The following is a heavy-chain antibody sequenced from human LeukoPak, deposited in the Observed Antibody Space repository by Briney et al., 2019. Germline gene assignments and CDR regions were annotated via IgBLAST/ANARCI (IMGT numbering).Heavy chain of an antibody. CDR1: GGTFSSYA. CDR3: ARTRYSGSYYPNYYYGMDV. D-gene: IGHD1-26*01. CDR2: IIPIFGTA. Sequence: GSSVKVSCKASGGTFSSYAISWVRQAPGQGLEWMGGIIPIFGTANYAQKFQGRVTITADESTSTAYMGLSSLRSEDTAVYYCARTRYSGSYYPNYYYGMDVRGQGTTVTVSS. J-gene: IGHJ6*02. V-gene: IGHV1-69*01.